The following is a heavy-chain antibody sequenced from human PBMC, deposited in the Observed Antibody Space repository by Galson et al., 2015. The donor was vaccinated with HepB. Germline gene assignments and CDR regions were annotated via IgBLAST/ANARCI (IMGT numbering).Heavy chain of an antibody. CDR3: AREGSSGSGTYYPPYYYGLDV. J-gene: IGHJ6*02. V-gene: IGHV3-30*14. D-gene: IGHD3-10*01. Sequence: SLRLSCAASGFTFNSYDMHWVRQAPGKGLEWVAIISYDGSNKYYGDLVKGRFTISRDNSKHTLYLQMNSLRGDDTAVYYCAREGSSGSGTYYPPYYYGLDVWGQGTTVTVSS. CDR2: ISYDGSNK. CDR1: GFTFNSYD.